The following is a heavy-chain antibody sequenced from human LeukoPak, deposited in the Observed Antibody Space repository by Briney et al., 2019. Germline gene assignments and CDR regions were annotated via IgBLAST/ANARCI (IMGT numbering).Heavy chain of an antibody. V-gene: IGHV3-7*05. D-gene: IGHD3-22*01. CDR3: ARESYYDSSGYYFAFDI. CDR1: EFSFTAYW. J-gene: IGHJ3*02. CDR2: IKQDGSEK. Sequence: PGRSLRLSSAASEFSFTAYWMSWVRRAPGKGREWVANIKQDGSEKFYVDSVKGRFTISRDNAKNSVYLQMNSLRAEDTAVYYCARESYYDSSGYYFAFDIWGQGTMVTVSS.